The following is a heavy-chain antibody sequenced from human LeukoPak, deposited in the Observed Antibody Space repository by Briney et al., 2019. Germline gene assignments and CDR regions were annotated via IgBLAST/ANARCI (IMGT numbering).Heavy chain of an antibody. CDR1: GGSISSYY. CDR2: IYYSGST. J-gene: IGHJ4*02. V-gene: IGHV4-59*01. CDR3: ARGRVRGNSNPYFDY. D-gene: IGHD4-11*01. Sequence: SETLSLTCTVSGGSISSYYWSWIRQPPGKGLEWIGYIYYSGSTNYNPSLKSRVTISVDTSKNQFSLKLSSVTAADTAVYYCARGRVRGNSNPYFDYWGQGTLVTVSS.